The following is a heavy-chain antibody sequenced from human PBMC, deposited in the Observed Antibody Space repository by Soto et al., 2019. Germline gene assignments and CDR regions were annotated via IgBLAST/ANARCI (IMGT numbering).Heavy chain of an antibody. D-gene: IGHD2-21*01. J-gene: IGHJ4*02. CDR1: VDSISIYY. Sequence: KASETLSLTCTVSVDSISIYYWSWIRQPPGKGLEWLGYIYYSGSTDYNPSLKSRVTILVDTSKNQFSLKLTAVTAADTAVYYCARDCGGPFDSWGQGTLVTVSS. CDR3: ARDCGGPFDS. V-gene: IGHV4-59*01. CDR2: IYYSGST.